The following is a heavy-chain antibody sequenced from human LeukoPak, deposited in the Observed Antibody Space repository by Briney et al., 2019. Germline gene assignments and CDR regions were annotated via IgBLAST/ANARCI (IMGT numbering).Heavy chain of an antibody. CDR3: ARGTTPVTTFFAFDI. J-gene: IGHJ3*02. D-gene: IGHD4-17*01. CDR1: GYTFTSYG. V-gene: IGHV1-2*02. CDR2: INPSRGGT. Sequence: ASVKVSCKASGYTFTSYGISWVRQAPGQGLEWMGWINPSRGGTKYAQKFQGRVTMTRDTSTNTGYMELRSLRSDDTAVFYCARGTTPVTTFFAFDIWGQGTMVTVSS.